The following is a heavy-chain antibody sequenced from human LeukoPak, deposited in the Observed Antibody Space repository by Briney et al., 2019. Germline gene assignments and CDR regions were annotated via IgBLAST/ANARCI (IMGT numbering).Heavy chain of an antibody. V-gene: IGHV3-7*01. CDR1: GFTLSSYW. CDR3: ARHRYGDYVGY. Sequence: PEGSLRLSCAASGFTLSSYWMSWVRQAPGKGLEWVANIKQDGSEKYYVDSVKGRFTISRDNAKNSLYLQMNSLRAEDTAVYYCARHRYGDYVGYWGQGTLVTVSS. CDR2: IKQDGSEK. D-gene: IGHD4-17*01. J-gene: IGHJ4*02.